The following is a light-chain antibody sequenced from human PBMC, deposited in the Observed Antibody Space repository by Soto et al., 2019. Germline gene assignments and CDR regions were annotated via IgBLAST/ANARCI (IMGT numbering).Light chain of an antibody. V-gene: IGKV1-5*01. CDR2: DAS. Sequence: DIPMTQSPSTLSASVGDRVTITCRASQSCSRSLAWYQQKPGQAPNLLIYDASTLETGVPSRFSGSGSGTEFTLTISSLQPDDSATYYCQQYSAYPWTFGQGTKVEVK. CDR1: QSCSRS. J-gene: IGKJ1*01. CDR3: QQYSAYPWT.